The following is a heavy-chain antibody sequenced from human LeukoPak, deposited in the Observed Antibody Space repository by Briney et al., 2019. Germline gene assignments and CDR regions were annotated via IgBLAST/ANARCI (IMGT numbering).Heavy chain of an antibody. CDR2: IYYSGST. J-gene: IGHJ4*02. Sequence: SQTLSLTCTVSGGSISSGDYYWSWIRQPPGKGLEWIGYIYYSGSTYYNPSLKSRVTISVDTSKNQFSLKLSSVTAADTAVYYCARVRYGSGKGEYFDYWGQGTLVTVSS. CDR1: GGSISSGDYY. D-gene: IGHD3-10*01. V-gene: IGHV4-30-4*08. CDR3: ARVRYGSGKGEYFDY.